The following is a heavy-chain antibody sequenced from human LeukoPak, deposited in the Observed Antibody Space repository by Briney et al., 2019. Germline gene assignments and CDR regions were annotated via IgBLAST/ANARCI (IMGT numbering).Heavy chain of an antibody. D-gene: IGHD6-13*01. Sequence: ASVKLSCKASGYTCSSYDINWVRQATGQGLEWMGWMNPNSGNTGYAQKFQGRVTMTRNTSISTAYMELSSLRSEDTAVYYCARGRTRSSWSFGYWGQGTLVTVSS. J-gene: IGHJ4*02. CDR2: MNPNSGNT. CDR3: ARGRTRSSWSFGY. CDR1: GYTCSSYD. V-gene: IGHV1-8*01.